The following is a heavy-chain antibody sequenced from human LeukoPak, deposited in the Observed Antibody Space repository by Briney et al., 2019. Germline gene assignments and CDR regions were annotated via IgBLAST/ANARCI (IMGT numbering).Heavy chain of an antibody. CDR1: GFTFSSYS. V-gene: IGHV3-48*01. CDR3: ARDHRTESGSYYFDY. J-gene: IGHJ4*02. CDR2: ISSSSSTI. D-gene: IGHD1-26*01. Sequence: GGSLRLSCAASGFTFSSYSMNWVRQAPGKGLEWVSYISSSSSTIYYADSVKGRFTISRDNAKNSLYLQMNSLRAEDTAVYYCARDHRTESGSYYFDYWGQGTLVTVSS.